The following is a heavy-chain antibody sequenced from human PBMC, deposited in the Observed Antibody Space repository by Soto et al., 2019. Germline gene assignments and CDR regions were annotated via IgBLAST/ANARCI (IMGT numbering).Heavy chain of an antibody. CDR3: ARALLGAYYFDY. CDR2: IYHSGST. Sequence: TQSHTYAVSDGSIISGGYAWSWIRQPPGKGLEWIGYIYHSGSTYYNPSLKSRVTISVDRSKNQFSLKLSSVTAADTAVYYCARALLGAYYFDYWGQGTLVTVSS. V-gene: IGHV4-30-2*01. D-gene: IGHD7-27*01. J-gene: IGHJ4*02. CDR1: DGSIISGGYA.